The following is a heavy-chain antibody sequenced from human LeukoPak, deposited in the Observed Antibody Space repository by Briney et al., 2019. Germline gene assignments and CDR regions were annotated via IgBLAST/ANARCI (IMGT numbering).Heavy chain of an antibody. V-gene: IGHV3-30-3*01. D-gene: IGHD6-19*01. CDR1: GFTFSTYA. J-gene: IGHJ4*02. CDR3: AVVAGRFPPDY. CDR2: TSFDESNK. Sequence: GKSLRLSCAASGFTFSTYAMHWVRQAPGKGLEWVAFTSFDESNKLYADSVEGRFTISRDNSKNTLFLQMHNLRVDDTAMYYCAVVAGRFPPDYWGQGTLVTVSS.